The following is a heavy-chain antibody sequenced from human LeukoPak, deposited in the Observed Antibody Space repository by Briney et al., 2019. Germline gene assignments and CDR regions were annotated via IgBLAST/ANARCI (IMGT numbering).Heavy chain of an antibody. Sequence: GGSLRLSCAASGFTFRNYWMSWVRQAPGKGLEWVANIKQDGSESYYVDSVKGRFTISRDNAENSLYLQMNSLRAEDTAVYYFSWDLLRGAQGTLVTVSS. V-gene: IGHV3-7*04. CDR2: IKQDGSES. D-gene: IGHD2-15*01. CDR3: SWDLLR. CDR1: GFTFRNYW. J-gene: IGHJ4*02.